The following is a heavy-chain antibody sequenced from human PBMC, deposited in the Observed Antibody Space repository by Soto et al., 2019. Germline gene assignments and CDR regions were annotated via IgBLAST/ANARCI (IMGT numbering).Heavy chain of an antibody. Sequence: SETLSLTCSVSGASISSSFYYWGWIRQPPGRGLEWIGSIYYTGRTYDNPSLKSRVTTAVDTSKNQFSLMLSSVTAADTALYYCARHANGVSRNNWFDPWGQGTLVTVSS. D-gene: IGHD2-8*01. CDR3: ARHANGVSRNNWFDP. CDR2: IYYTGRT. CDR1: GASISSSFYY. V-gene: IGHV4-39*01. J-gene: IGHJ5*02.